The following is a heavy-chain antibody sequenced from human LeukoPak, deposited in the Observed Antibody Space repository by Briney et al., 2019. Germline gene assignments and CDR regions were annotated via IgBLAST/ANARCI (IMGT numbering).Heavy chain of an antibody. CDR3: AREYPMGGYDSYQFDY. V-gene: IGHV1-18*01. CDR1: GYTFTSYG. D-gene: IGHD5-12*01. J-gene: IGHJ4*02. CDR2: ISAYNGNT. Sequence: ASVKVSCKASGYTFTSYGISWVRQAPGQGLEWMGWISAYNGNTNYAQKLQGRVTMTTDTSTSTAYMELRSLRSDDTAVYYCAREYPMGGYDSYQFDYWGQGTLVTVSS.